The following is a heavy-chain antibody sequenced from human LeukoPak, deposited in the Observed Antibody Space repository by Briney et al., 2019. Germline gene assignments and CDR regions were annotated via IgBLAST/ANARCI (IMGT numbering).Heavy chain of an antibody. CDR3: ARVGYSYDNWFDP. Sequence: SQTLSLTCAVSGGSISSGGYSWSWIRQPPGKGLEWIGYIYQSGSTYYNPSLKSRVTISVDTSKNQFSLKLSSVTAADTAVYYCARVGYSYDNWFDPWGQGTLVTVSS. J-gene: IGHJ5*02. D-gene: IGHD5-18*01. V-gene: IGHV4-30-2*05. CDR1: GGSISSGGYS. CDR2: IYQSGST.